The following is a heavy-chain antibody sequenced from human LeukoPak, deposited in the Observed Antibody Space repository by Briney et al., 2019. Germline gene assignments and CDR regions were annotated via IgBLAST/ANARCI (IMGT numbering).Heavy chain of an antibody. J-gene: IGHJ4*02. V-gene: IGHV4-39*07. CDR1: GGSISSSSYY. CDR3: AREGAGYCSSTSCSAEGFDY. D-gene: IGHD2-2*03. Sequence: PSETLSLTCTVSGGSISSSSYYWGWIRQPPGKGLEWIGSVYYSGSTYYNPSLKSRVTMSVDTSKNQFSLKLSSVTAADTAVYYCAREGAGYCSSTSCSAEGFDYWGQGTLVTVSS. CDR2: VYYSGST.